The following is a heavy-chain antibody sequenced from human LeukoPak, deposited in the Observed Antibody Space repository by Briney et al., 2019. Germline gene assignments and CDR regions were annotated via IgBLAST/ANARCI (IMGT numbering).Heavy chain of an antibody. V-gene: IGHV1-2*02. CDR3: ARDMDSGPDFFDY. Sequence: GASVKVSCKASGYTFTDYYMHWVRQAPGQGLEWMGWINPHSGGTDHAQKFQGRVTMTRDKSISTAYMELSRLRSDDTAVYYCARDMDSGPDFFDYWGLGTLVTVSS. J-gene: IGHJ4*02. CDR2: INPHSGGT. D-gene: IGHD1-26*01. CDR1: GYTFTDYY.